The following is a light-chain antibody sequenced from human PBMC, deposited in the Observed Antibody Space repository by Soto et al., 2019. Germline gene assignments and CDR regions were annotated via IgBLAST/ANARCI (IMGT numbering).Light chain of an antibody. V-gene: IGLV2-11*01. J-gene: IGLJ3*02. CDR1: SSDVGDYNY. Sequence: QSALTQPRSVSGSPGQSVTISCTGTSSDVGDYNYVSWYHQHPGKAPKLLIYAVNMRPAGGPDRFSGSKSGNTASLTISGLHAEDEADYSCCSYAGSYTWVFGGGTKLTVL. CDR3: CSYAGSYTWV. CDR2: AVN.